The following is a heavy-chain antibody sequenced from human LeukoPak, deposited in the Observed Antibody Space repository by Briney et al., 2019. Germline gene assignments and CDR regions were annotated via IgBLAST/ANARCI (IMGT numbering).Heavy chain of an antibody. Sequence: SETLSLTCAVYGGSFSGYYWSWIRQPPGKGLEWIGYISYSRSTNYNPSLKSRVTISVDTSKNQFSLKLSSVTAADTAVYYCARLYGSGSYYQAGYYFDYWGQGTLVTVST. CDR1: GGSFSGYY. V-gene: IGHV4-59*08. CDR3: ARLYGSGSYYQAGYYFDY. CDR2: ISYSRST. D-gene: IGHD3-10*01. J-gene: IGHJ4*02.